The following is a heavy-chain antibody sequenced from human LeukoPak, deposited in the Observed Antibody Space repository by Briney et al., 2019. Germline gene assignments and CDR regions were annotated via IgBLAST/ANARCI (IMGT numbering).Heavy chain of an antibody. J-gene: IGHJ4*02. V-gene: IGHV4-59*01. Sequence: SETLSLTCAVSGGSIRGYYWNWIRQPPGKGLEWIGYIYYSGSTNYNPSLKSRVTISVDTSKNQFSLKLSSVTAADTAVYYCASTNDYIFDYWGQGTLVTVSS. D-gene: IGHD4-11*01. CDR2: IYYSGST. CDR3: ASTNDYIFDY. CDR1: GGSIRGYY.